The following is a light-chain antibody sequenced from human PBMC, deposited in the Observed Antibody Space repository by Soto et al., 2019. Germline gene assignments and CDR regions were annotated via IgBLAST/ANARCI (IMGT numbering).Light chain of an antibody. CDR2: DAS. Sequence: DIQMTQSPSSLSASIGDRVTITCQASQDINNYLNWYQQRPGKAPTLLIYDASILETGVTSRFGGSGSGPDFTLTIPTLQPEDIGIYYCQQYNDGPPTFGQGTKLEIK. CDR1: QDINNY. CDR3: QQYNDGPPT. V-gene: IGKV1-33*01. J-gene: IGKJ2*01.